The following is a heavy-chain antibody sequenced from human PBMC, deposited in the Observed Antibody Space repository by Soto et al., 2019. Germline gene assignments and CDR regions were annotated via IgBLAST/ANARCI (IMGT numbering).Heavy chain of an antibody. D-gene: IGHD6-13*01. CDR2: IYHSGST. CDR1: GGSISSSNW. CDR3: AGIPQYSSSWLAFDY. Sequence: SETLSLTCAVSGGSISSSNWWSWVRQPPGKGLEWIGEIYHSGSTNYNPSLKSRVTISVDKSKNQFSLKLSSVTAADTAVYYCAGIPQYSSSWLAFDYWGQGTLVTVSS. J-gene: IGHJ4*02. V-gene: IGHV4-4*02.